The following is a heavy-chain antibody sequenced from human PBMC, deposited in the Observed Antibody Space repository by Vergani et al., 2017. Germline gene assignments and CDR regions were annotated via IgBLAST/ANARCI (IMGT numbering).Heavy chain of an antibody. D-gene: IGHD3-10*01. V-gene: IGHV3-21*01. CDR2: ISSSSSYI. CDR3: ARDITIVRGVDYDAFDI. CDR1: GFTFSSYS. J-gene: IGHJ3*02. Sequence: EVQLVESGGGLVKPGGSLRLSCAASGFTFSSYSMNWVRQAPGKGLEWVSSISSSSSYIYYADSVKGRFTISRDNAKNSLYLQMNSLRAEDTAVYYCARDITIVRGVDYDAFDIWGQGTMVTVSS.